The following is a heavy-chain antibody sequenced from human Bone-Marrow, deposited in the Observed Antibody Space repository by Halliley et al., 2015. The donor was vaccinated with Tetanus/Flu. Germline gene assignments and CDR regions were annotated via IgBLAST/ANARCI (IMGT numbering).Heavy chain of an antibody. Sequence: TYTNYADSVKGRFSISRDNSQNSLYLQMNSLRAEDTAVYYCARVFKEATEGRSRGLGVTYALDVWGPGTTVTVSS. V-gene: IGHV3-11*05. CDR3: ARVFKEATEGRSRGLGVTYALDV. CDR2: TYT. D-gene: IGHD3-16*01. J-gene: IGHJ6*02.